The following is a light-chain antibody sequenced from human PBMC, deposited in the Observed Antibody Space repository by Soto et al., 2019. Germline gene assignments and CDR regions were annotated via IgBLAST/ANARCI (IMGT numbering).Light chain of an antibody. J-gene: IGLJ2*01. CDR2: QDS. V-gene: IGLV3-1*01. CDR1: KLGDKY. CDR3: QAWDSSTAV. Sequence: SYELTQPPSVSVSPGQTASITCSGDKLGDKYACWYQQKPGQSPVLVIYQDSKRPSGIPGRFSGSNSGNTATLTIRGTQAMDEADYYCQAWDSSTAVFGGGTKVTV.